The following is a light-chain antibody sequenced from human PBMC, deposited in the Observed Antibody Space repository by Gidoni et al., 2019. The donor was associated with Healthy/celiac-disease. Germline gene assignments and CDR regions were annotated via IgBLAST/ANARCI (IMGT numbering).Light chain of an antibody. CDR2: EDN. J-gene: IGLJ3*02. CDR1: SGSIASNY. CDR3: QSYDSSNPWV. Sequence: NFMLTQPHSVSASPGKTVTISCTGSSGSIASNYVQWYQQPPGSAPTTVIYEDNQRPSGVPDRFSGSIDSSSNSASLTISGLKTEDEADYYCQSYDSSNPWVFGGGTKLTVL. V-gene: IGLV6-57*02.